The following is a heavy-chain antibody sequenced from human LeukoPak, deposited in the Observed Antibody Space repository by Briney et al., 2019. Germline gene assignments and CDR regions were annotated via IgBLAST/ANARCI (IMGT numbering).Heavy chain of an antibody. Sequence: GRSLRLSCAASGFTFSNYGRHWVRQAPGRGLEWVSVISYDGSNKYYADSVKGRFTISRDNSKNTLYLQIKSLRAEDTAMYYCAKNSGSTALWGQGTLVTVSS. CDR3: AKNSGSTAL. D-gene: IGHD1-26*01. J-gene: IGHJ4*02. CDR1: GFTFSNYG. CDR2: ISYDGSNK. V-gene: IGHV3-30*18.